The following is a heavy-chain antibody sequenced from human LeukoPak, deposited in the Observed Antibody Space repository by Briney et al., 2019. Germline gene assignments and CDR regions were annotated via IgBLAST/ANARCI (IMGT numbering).Heavy chain of an antibody. CDR1: GYSFTSHC. Sequence: AESLKISCKGSGYSFTSHCIAWVRQMPGKGLEWMGVIYPGDSDTRYSPSFQGQVTISADKSISTAYLQWRSLRASDSAMYYCARVGTADGYNYRFFDYWGQGTLVTVSS. V-gene: IGHV5-51*01. J-gene: IGHJ4*02. D-gene: IGHD5-24*01. CDR2: IYPGDSDT. CDR3: ARVGTADGYNYRFFDY.